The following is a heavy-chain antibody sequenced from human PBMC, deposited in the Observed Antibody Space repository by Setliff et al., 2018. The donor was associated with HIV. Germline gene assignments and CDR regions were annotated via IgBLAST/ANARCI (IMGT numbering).Heavy chain of an antibody. V-gene: IGHV3-7*03. Sequence: GSLRLSCAASGFTFSSCWVTWVRQGPGKGLEWVANIKQDGSEKYYVDSVKGRFTISRDNGKNSLYLQMNSLRADDTAMYYCARVLYISGWYGPVVKALDMWGQGTMVTVSS. CDR2: IKQDGSEK. J-gene: IGHJ3*02. CDR1: GFTFSSCW. CDR3: ARVLYISGWYGPVVKALDM. D-gene: IGHD6-19*01.